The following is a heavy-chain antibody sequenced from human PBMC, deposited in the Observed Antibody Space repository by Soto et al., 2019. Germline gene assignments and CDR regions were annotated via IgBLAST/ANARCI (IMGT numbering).Heavy chain of an antibody. D-gene: IGHD3-3*01. CDR3: ARDSPSIDFCGDVMELYSYSMDV. Sequence: QVQLVQSGGEVKRPGASVKVSCKASGYTFSSYGISWVRQAPGQGLQWMGWVSAHNGNTKYAQILQARLTLTTDTSTSTAYMELRSPTSDDTAVYYCARDSPSIDFCGDVMELYSYSMDVWGHGTTVSVSS. J-gene: IGHJ6*02. CDR1: GYTFSSYG. CDR2: VSAHNGNT. V-gene: IGHV1-18*01.